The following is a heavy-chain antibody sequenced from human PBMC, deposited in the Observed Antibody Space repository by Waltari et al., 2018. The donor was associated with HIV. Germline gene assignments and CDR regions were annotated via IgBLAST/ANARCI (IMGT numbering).Heavy chain of an antibody. V-gene: IGHV1-8*01. J-gene: IGHJ6*02. CDR2: MNPNSGNT. CDR3: SRGLHCTATSCLLYHGMDV. CDR1: GYTFRTYH. Sequence: QVQLVQSGAEVKKPGASVKVSCKASGYTFRTYHINWVRQATGQGLEWMGWMNPNSGNTGYAQKCQGRVNMTRNSSIRTAYMELSSLRSDDTAVYYCSRGLHCTATSCLLYHGMDVWGQGTAVSVSS. D-gene: IGHD2-2*01.